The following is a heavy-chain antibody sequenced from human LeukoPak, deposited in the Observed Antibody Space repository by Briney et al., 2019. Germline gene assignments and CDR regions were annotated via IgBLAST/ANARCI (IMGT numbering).Heavy chain of an antibody. CDR2: ISSSSSYI. V-gene: IGHV3-21*01. Sequence: GGSLRLSCAASGFTFSSYSMNWVRQAPGKGLEWVSSISSSSSYIYYADSVKGRFTISRDNAKNSLYLQMNSLRAEDTAVYYCARDSRVAAGDAPSYYYYYMDVWGKGTTVTVSS. J-gene: IGHJ6*03. CDR3: ARDSRVAAGDAPSYYYYYMDV. CDR1: GFTFSSYS. D-gene: IGHD6-13*01.